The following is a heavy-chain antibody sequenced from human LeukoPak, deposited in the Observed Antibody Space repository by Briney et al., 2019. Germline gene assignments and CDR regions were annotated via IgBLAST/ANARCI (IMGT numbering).Heavy chain of an antibody. V-gene: IGHV1-2*02. J-gene: IGHJ3*02. D-gene: IGHD2-21*02. CDR1: GYTFTGYY. Sequence: ASVKVSCKASGYTFTGYYMHWVRQAPGQGLEWMGWINPNSGDTNYAQKFQGRVTMTRDTSISTAYMELSRLRSDDTAVYYGASIVVVPARYAFDIWGQGTMVTVSS. CDR3: ASIVVVPARYAFDI. CDR2: INPNSGDT.